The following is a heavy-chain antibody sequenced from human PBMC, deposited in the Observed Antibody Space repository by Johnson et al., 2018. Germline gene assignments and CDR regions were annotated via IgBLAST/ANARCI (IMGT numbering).Heavy chain of an antibody. J-gene: IGHJ6*02. V-gene: IGHV3-30*18. D-gene: IGHD1-1*01. CDR2: ISDDGGKK. CDR3: EKELRHTWNYYYSSGMDV. CDR1: GFTFSSDG. Sequence: QVQLQESGGDVVQPGRSLRLSCAASGFTFSSDGMHWVRQAPGKGLEWVAFISDDGGKKDYADSVKGRFTISRDNSKNTLYLQMNILRPEDTAVYYCEKELRHTWNYYYSSGMDVWGQGTTVTVSS.